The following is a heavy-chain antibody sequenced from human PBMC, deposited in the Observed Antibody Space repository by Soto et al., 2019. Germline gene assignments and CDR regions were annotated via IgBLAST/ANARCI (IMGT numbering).Heavy chain of an antibody. D-gene: IGHD3-22*01. CDR3: ARNLGSDYYDSSAYYFGY. Sequence: PSETLSLTCTVSSGSISTYYWSWIRQPPGKGLEWIGYIYYSGSTYYNPSLKSRVTISVDTSKNQFSLKLTSVTAADTAVYFCARNLGSDYYDSSAYYFGYWGQGTLVTVSS. J-gene: IGHJ4*02. CDR1: SGSISTYY. CDR2: IYYSGST. V-gene: IGHV4-59*01.